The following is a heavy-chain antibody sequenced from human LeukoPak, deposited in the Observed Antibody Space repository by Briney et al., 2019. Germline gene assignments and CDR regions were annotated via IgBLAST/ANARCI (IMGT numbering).Heavy chain of an antibody. CDR1: GGPFSGYF. CDR2: IYTSGST. V-gene: IGHV4-4*07. Sequence: SETLSLTCAVSGGPFSGYFWSWIRQSSGKGLEWIGRIYTSGSTNYNPSLKSRVTMSVDTSKNQFSLKLSSVTAADTAVYYCARDLDYWGQGTLVTVSS. CDR3: ARDLDY. J-gene: IGHJ4*02.